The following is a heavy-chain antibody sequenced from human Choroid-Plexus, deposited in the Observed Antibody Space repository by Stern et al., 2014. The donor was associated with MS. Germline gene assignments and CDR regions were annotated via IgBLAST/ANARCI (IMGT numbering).Heavy chain of an antibody. V-gene: IGHV3-30*18. D-gene: IGHD2/OR15-2a*01. CDR2: VSYDGSNK. J-gene: IGHJ5*02. Sequence: VQLEESGGGVVQPGRPLRLSCVASGFTFGSCAMHWVRQAPGKGLEWVAGVSYDGSNKDYADSVKGRFTITRDNSQNTVYMKMSSLRPEDTAVYYCAKDRQYLTYFFDHWGQGSLVTVSS. CDR3: AKDRQYLTYFFDH. CDR1: GFTFGSCA.